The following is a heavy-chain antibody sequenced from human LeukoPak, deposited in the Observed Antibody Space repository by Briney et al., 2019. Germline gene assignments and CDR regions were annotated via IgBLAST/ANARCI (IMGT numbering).Heavy chain of an antibody. CDR3: AWNIVVVPAATRLFYYYGMDV. CDR1: GGTFSSYA. D-gene: IGHD2-2*01. Sequence: ASVKVSCKASGGTFSSYAISWVRQAPGQGLEWMGGIIPIFGTANYAQKFQGRVTITADESTSTAYMELSSLRSEDTAVYYCAWNIVVVPAATRLFYYYGMDVWGQGTTVTVSS. CDR2: IIPIFGTA. J-gene: IGHJ6*02. V-gene: IGHV1-69*13.